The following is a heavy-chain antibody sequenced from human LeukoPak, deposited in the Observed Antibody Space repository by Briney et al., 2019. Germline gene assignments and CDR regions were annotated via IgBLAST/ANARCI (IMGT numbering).Heavy chain of an antibody. J-gene: IGHJ4*02. CDR1: GYTFTSYG. V-gene: IGHV1-18*01. CDR3: ARDTSPIAVAGTIDY. D-gene: IGHD6-19*01. CDR2: ISAYNGNT. Sequence: ASVKVSSKASGYTFTSYGISWVRQAPGQGLEWMGWISAYNGNTNYAQKLQGRVTMTTDTSTSTAYMELRSLRSDDTAVYYCARDTSPIAVAGTIDYWGQGTLVTVSS.